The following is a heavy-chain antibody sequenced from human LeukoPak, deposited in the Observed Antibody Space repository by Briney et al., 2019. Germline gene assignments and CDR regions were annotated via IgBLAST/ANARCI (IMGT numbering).Heavy chain of an antibody. J-gene: IGHJ4*02. D-gene: IGHD1-26*01. CDR3: ARDKSVGATPFDY. CDR2: IKQDGSEK. CDR1: GFTFSNYW. V-gene: IGHV3-7*05. Sequence: EAGGPLRLSCAASGFTFSNYWMGWVRQAPGKGLERVANIKQDGSEKYYVDSVKGRFTISRDNAKKSRYLQMNSLRAEDTAVYYCARDKSVGATPFDYWGQGTLVTVSS.